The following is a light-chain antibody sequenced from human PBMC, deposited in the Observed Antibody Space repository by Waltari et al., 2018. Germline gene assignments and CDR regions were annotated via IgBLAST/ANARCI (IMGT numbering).Light chain of an antibody. V-gene: IGKV1-12*01. Sequence: DIQMTPSPSSASASVGDRVTITYRASQGISDWLAWYQQKPGKAPKLLIYAASSLQSGVPSRFSGSGSGTDFTLTISSLQSEDFATYYCQQADTFPWTFGHGTKVE. CDR2: AAS. CDR1: QGISDW. CDR3: QQADTFPWT. J-gene: IGKJ1*01.